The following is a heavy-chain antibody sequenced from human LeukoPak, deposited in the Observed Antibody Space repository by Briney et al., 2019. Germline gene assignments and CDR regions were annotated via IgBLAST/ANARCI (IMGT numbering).Heavy chain of an antibody. CDR1: GYTFTGYY. J-gene: IGHJ4*02. V-gene: IGHV1-2*02. CDR2: INPNSGGT. Sequence: ASVKVSCKASGYTFTGYYMHWVRQAPGQGHEWMGWINPNSGGTNYAQKFQGRVTMTRDTSISTAYMELSRLRSDDTAVYYCARAARHSVLEADFDYWGQGTLVTVSS. CDR3: ARAARHSVLEADFDY. D-gene: IGHD2-8*02.